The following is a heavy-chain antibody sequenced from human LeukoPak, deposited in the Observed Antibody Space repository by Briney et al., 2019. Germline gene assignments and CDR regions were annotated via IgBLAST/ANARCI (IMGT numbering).Heavy chain of an antibody. CDR1: GGSVSSGSYY. CDR3: ASSTVAGHFDY. J-gene: IGHJ4*02. CDR2: IYYSGST. D-gene: IGHD6-19*01. Sequence: PSETLSLTCTVSGGSVSSGSYYWSWIRQPPGKGLEWIGYIYYSGSTNYNPSLKSRVTISVDTSKNQFSLKLSSVTAADTAVYYCASSTVAGHFDYWGQGTLVTVSS. V-gene: IGHV4-61*01.